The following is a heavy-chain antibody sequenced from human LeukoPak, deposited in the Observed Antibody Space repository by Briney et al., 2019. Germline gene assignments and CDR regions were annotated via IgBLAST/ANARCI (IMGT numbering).Heavy chain of an antibody. CDR1: GFTFSSYE. CDR3: ARDHSSSGWYEAWFDP. Sequence: PGGSLRLSCAASGFTFSSYEMNWVRQAPGKGLEWVSYISSSGSTIYYADSVKGRFTISRDNAKNSLYLQMNSLRAEDTAVHYCARDHSSSGWYEAWFDPWGQGTLVTVSS. D-gene: IGHD6-19*01. V-gene: IGHV3-48*03. J-gene: IGHJ5*02. CDR2: ISSSGSTI.